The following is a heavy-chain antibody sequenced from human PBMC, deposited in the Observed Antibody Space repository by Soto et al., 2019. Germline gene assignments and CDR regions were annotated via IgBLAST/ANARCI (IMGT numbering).Heavy chain of an antibody. V-gene: IGHV1-2*04. D-gene: IGHD7-27*01. CDR3: ARTAATGVSIRSGAFDI. CDR2: INPNSGGT. J-gene: IGHJ3*02. Sequence: ASVKVSCKASGYTFTGYYMHWVRQAPGQGLEWMGWINPNSGGTNYAQKFQSWVTMTRDTSISTAYMELSRLRSDDTAMYYCARTAATGVSIRSGAFDIWGQGTMVTVSS. CDR1: GYTFTGYY.